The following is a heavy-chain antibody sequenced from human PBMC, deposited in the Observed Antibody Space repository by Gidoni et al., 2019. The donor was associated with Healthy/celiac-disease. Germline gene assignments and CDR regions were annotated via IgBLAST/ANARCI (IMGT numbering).Heavy chain of an antibody. V-gene: IGHV3-15*01. J-gene: IGHJ4*01. CDR3: TTADDYGDYDGGVY. CDR2: IKSKTDGGTT. Sequence: EVQLVESGGGLVQPGGSLRLSCAASGFTFSNAWMSWVRQAPGKGLELVGRIKSKTDGGTTDYAAPVKGRFTISRDDSKNTLYLQMNSLKTEDTAVYYCTTADDYGDYDGGVYWGHGTLVTVSS. D-gene: IGHD4-17*01. CDR1: GFTFSNAW.